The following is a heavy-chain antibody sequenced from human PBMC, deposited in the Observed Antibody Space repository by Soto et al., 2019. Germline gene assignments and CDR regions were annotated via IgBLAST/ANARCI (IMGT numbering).Heavy chain of an antibody. Sequence: GGSLRLSCAASGFTFSSYAMSWVRQAPGKGLEWVSAISGSGGSTYYADSVKGRFTITKANSKNTLYLQMNSLRAEETAVDYWAKNGHRRNPQPSKYGSGSYYNRSILVFDYWGQGTLVTVSS. CDR3: AKNGHRRNPQPSKYGSGSYYNRSILVFDY. D-gene: IGHD3-10*01. CDR1: GFTFSSYA. CDR2: ISGSGGST. V-gene: IGHV3-23*01. J-gene: IGHJ4*02.